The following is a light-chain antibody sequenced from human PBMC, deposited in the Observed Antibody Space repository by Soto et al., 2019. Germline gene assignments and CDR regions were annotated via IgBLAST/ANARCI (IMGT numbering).Light chain of an antibody. V-gene: IGKV1-33*01. CDR2: DAS. Sequence: DIQMTQSPSSLSASVGDRVTITRQASQDINNCLNWYQQKPGKAPKILNHDASSLETGVPSRFSGGGIGTEFSLTISNLQPEDFAIYYCQQYHKYPWKYGQGTKVDIK. CDR3: QQYHKYPWK. CDR1: QDINNC. J-gene: IGKJ1*01.